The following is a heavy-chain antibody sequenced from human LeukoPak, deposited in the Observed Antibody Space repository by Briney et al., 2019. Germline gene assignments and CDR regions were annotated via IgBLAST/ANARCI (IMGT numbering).Heavy chain of an antibody. CDR2: ISGSGGST. CDR1: GFTFNRHH. Sequence: GGSLRLSCAASGFTFNRHHMSWVRQAPGKGLEWVSAISGSGGSTYYADSVKGRFTISRDNSKNTLYLQMNSLRAEDTAVYYCVTDNTFDYWGQGTLVTVSS. D-gene: IGHD1-14*01. CDR3: VTDNTFDY. V-gene: IGHV3-23*01. J-gene: IGHJ4*02.